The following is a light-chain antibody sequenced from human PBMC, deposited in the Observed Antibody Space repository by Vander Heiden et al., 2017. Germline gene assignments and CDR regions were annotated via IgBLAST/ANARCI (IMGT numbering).Light chain of an antibody. CDR2: DAS. Sequence: EVVVTQSPATLSLSPGERATLSCRASQSVSSYLAWYQQKPGQAPRLLIYDASNRATGIPARFSGSGSGTDFTLTISSLEPEDFAVYYCQQRSNWRGTFGGGTKVEIK. V-gene: IGKV3-11*01. J-gene: IGKJ4*01. CDR1: QSVSSY. CDR3: QQRSNWRGT.